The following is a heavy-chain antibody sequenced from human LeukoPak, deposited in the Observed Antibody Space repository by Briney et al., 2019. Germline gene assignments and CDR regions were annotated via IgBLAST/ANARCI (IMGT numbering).Heavy chain of an antibody. CDR1: GGSTSSGDYY. CDR2: IYYSGSP. V-gene: IGHV4-30-4*01. Sequence: SETLSLTCTVSGGSTSSGDYYWSWIRQPPGKGLEWIGYIYYSGSPYYNPSLKSRVTISVDMSKNQFSLKLSSVTAADTAVYYCAREPAAMGFDYWGQGTLVTVSS. CDR3: AREPAAMGFDY. D-gene: IGHD2-2*01. J-gene: IGHJ4*02.